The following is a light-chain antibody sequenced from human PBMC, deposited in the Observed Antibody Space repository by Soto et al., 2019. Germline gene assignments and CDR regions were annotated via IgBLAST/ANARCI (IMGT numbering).Light chain of an antibody. J-gene: IGKJ1*01. Sequence: EVVLTQSPGTLSLSPGERATLSCRASQTVSSSYLAWYRQKPGQAPRLLIYGASSRATGIPDRFSGRGSGTDFILTISRLEPEDFAVYYCQQYGSSPGTFGQGTKVEIK. CDR3: QQYGSSPGT. V-gene: IGKV3-20*01. CDR2: GAS. CDR1: QTVSSSY.